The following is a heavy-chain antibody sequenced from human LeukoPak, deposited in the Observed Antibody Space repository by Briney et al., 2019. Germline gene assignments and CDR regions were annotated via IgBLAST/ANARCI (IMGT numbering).Heavy chain of an antibody. V-gene: IGHV3-33*07. CDR1: GFIFSNHA. J-gene: IGHJ4*02. Sequence: GGSLRLSCEASGFIFSNHAMYWVRQFPGKGLEWVAVIWYDGSGKYYVDSVKGRFTISRDNSKNTVYLQMNSLRVEDTAVYYCARETLRTGTLSPSYWGQGTLVTVSS. D-gene: IGHD1-7*01. CDR3: ARETLRTGTLSPSY. CDR2: IWYDGSGK.